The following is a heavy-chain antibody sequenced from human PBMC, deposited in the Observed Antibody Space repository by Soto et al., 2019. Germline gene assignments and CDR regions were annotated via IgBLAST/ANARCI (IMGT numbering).Heavy chain of an antibody. CDR2: IYHSGST. D-gene: IGHD3-10*01. J-gene: IGHJ4*01. CDR3: ARVESRVFDY. CDR1: GGSLSRGGSS. Sequence: QLQLQDSGSGLVTPSQTLSLTCAVSGGSLSRGGSSWSWIRQPPGKGLEWIGYIYHSGSTYYNPTLKSRVTLSVDRARNQCSLKRSSVTAAHTAGYYSARVESRVFDYWGHGTLVTVSA. V-gene: IGHV4-30-2*01.